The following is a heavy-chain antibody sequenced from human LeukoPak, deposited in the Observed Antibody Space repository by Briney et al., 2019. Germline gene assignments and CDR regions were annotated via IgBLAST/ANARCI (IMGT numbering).Heavy chain of an antibody. J-gene: IGHJ5*02. D-gene: IGHD5-24*01. Sequence: PSETLSLPCAVSGGSFSGYYWSWIRQPPGKGLEWIGEINHSGSTNYNPSLKSRVTISVDTSKNQFSLKLSSVTAADTAVYYCARVGMATITNWFDPWGQGTLVTVSS. CDR1: GGSFSGYY. CDR3: ARVGMATITNWFDP. CDR2: INHSGST. V-gene: IGHV4-34*01.